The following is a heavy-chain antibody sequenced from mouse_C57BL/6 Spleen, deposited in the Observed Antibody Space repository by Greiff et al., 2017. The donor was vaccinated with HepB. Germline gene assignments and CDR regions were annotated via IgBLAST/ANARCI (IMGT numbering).Heavy chain of an antibody. Sequence: QVQLQQPGAELVKPGASVQLSCKASGYTFTSYWMHWVKQRPGQGLEWIGMIHPNSGSTNYNEKFKSKATLTVDKSSSTAYMQLSSLTSEDSAVYYCASRWLLYYFDYWGQGTTLTVSS. CDR3: ASRWLLYYFDY. V-gene: IGHV1-64*01. CDR1: GYTFTSYW. CDR2: IHPNSGST. D-gene: IGHD2-3*01. J-gene: IGHJ2*01.